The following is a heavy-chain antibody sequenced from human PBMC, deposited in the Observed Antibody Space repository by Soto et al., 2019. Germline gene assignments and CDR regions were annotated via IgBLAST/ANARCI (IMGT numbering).Heavy chain of an antibody. CDR2: ISAYNGNT. Sequence: QVQLVQSGAEVKKPGASVKVSCKASGYTFTSYGISWVRQAPGQGREWMGWISAYNGNTNYAQKLQGRVTMTTDTSTSIAYMELRTLSSDDTAMYYCAIGEYYYGSGRYYNVRVGDVYWGQRTLVTVSS. CDR1: GYTFTSYG. D-gene: IGHD3-10*01. CDR3: AIGEYYYGSGRYYNVRVGDVY. J-gene: IGHJ4*02. V-gene: IGHV1-18*01.